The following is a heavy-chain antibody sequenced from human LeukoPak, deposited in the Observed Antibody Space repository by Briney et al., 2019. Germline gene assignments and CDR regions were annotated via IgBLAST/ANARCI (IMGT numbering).Heavy chain of an antibody. V-gene: IGHV3-30-3*01. CDR2: ISYDGSNK. CDR1: GFTFSSYA. Sequence: GGSLRLSCAASGFTFSSYAMHWVRQAPGKGLEWVAVISYDGSNKYYADSVKGRFTISRDNSKNTLYLQMNSLRAEDTAVYYCARADYYDSSGYYYPFDYWGQGILVTVSS. D-gene: IGHD3-22*01. J-gene: IGHJ4*02. CDR3: ARADYYDSSGYYYPFDY.